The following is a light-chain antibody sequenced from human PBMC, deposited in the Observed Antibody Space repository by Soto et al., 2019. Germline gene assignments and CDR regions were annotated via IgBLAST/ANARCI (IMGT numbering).Light chain of an antibody. CDR1: HSVSSSY. CDR2: GAS. J-gene: IGKJ1*01. Sequence: EIVLTQSPGTLSLSPGERATLSCRASHSVSSSYLAWYQQKPGQAPRLLIYGASSRATGIPDRFSGSGSGTDFTLTISSLEPEDFAVYYCHQYDHWPQTFGQGTKVDIK. CDR3: HQYDHWPQT. V-gene: IGKV3-20*01.